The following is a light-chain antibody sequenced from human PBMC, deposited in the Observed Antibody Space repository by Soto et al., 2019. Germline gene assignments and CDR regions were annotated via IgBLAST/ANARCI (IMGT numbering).Light chain of an antibody. Sequence: QSALTQPASVSGSPGQSITISCTGTSSDVGSYNLVSWYQQHPGKAPKLMIYEGSKRPSGVSNRFSGSKSGNTASLTISGLQAEDEADYYCCSYAGSSTFPPVVFGGGTKVTVL. J-gene: IGLJ2*01. CDR3: CSYAGSSTFPPVV. CDR2: EGS. V-gene: IGLV2-23*03. CDR1: SSDVGSYNL.